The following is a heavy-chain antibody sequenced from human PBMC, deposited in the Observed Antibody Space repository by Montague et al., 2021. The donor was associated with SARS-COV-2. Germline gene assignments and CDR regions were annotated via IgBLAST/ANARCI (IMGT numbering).Heavy chain of an antibody. CDR3: TREGYQVLWSDYYYYGMDV. J-gene: IGHJ6*02. D-gene: IGHD2-2*01. Sequence: SETLSLTCAVYGGSFSGYYWSWIYQPPGKGLEWIGEINHSGSTNYNPSLKSRVTISVDTSKNQFSLKLSSVTAADTAVYYCTREGYQVLWSDYYYYGMDVWGQGTTVTVSS. CDR2: INHSGST. CDR1: GGSFSGYY. V-gene: IGHV4-34*01.